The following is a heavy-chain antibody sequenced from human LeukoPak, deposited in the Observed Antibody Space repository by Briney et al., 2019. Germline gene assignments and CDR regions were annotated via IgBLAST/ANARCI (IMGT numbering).Heavy chain of an antibody. J-gene: IGHJ4*02. CDR3: ARDRYYYDSSGYSPLDY. CDR1: GGSISSPNW. V-gene: IGHV4-4*02. CDR2: IFHSGST. D-gene: IGHD3-22*01. Sequence: SETLSLTCNVSGGSISSPNWWLWVRQPPGKGLEWIGEIFHSGSTNYEPSLKSRVIMSVDKSKNQFSLKLSSVTAADTAVYYCARDRYYYDSSGYSPLDYWGQGTLVTVSS.